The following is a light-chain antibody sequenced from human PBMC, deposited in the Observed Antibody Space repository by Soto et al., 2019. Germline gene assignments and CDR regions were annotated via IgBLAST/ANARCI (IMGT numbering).Light chain of an antibody. Sequence: EIVMTQSPATLSVSPGERATLSCRASQSVSSNLAWYQQKPGQAPRLLIFDASTRATGIPARFSGSGSGTEFTLTISSLQFEDFAVYYCKQYDKWPPITFGQGTRLEIK. J-gene: IGKJ5*01. CDR2: DAS. CDR3: KQYDKWPPIT. V-gene: IGKV3-15*01. CDR1: QSVSSN.